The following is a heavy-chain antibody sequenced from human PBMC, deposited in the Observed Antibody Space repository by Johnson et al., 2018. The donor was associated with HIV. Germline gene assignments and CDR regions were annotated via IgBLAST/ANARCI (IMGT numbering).Heavy chain of an antibody. CDR1: GFTFSNAW. V-gene: IGHV3-15*01. Sequence: VQLVESGGGLVKPGGSLRLSCAASGFTFSNAWMSWVRLAPGKGLEWVGRIKSKTDGGTTDYAAPVKGRFTISRDDSKNTLYLQMNSRKTEDTAVYYCTTDYTGADAFDIWGQGTMVTVSS. J-gene: IGHJ3*02. D-gene: IGHD2-8*01. CDR3: TTDYTGADAFDI. CDR2: IKSKTDGGTT.